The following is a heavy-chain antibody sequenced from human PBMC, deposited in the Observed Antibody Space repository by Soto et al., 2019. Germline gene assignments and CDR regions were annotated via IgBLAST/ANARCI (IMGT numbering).Heavy chain of an antibody. CDR1: RLTFGRYA. CDR2: ISGRGTST. V-gene: IGHV3-23*01. D-gene: IGHD2-21*01. J-gene: IGHJ4*02. CDR3: AKAFYREEDGYNSFDY. Sequence: GGSLRLSCAASRLTFGRYAMSWVRQAPGKGLEWVSGISGRGTSTYYADSVKGRFTISRDNSSNTLYLQMDNLRAEDTAVYYCAKAFYREEDGYNSFDYWGQGTMVTVSS.